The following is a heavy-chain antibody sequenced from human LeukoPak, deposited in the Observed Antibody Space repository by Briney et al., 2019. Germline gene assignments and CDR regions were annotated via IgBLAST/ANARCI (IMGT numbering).Heavy chain of an antibody. Sequence: GGALRLSCAASGFAFSRYAMSWVRQAPGKGVEWVSGVSGSGSSTYYADSVKGRFTISRDNSKNALYLQMNSLRAEETAVYYCAKDLDIVATIIGNWGQGTLVTVSS. D-gene: IGHD5-12*01. CDR1: GFAFSRYA. CDR2: VSGSGSST. J-gene: IGHJ4*02. CDR3: AKDLDIVATIIGN. V-gene: IGHV3-23*01.